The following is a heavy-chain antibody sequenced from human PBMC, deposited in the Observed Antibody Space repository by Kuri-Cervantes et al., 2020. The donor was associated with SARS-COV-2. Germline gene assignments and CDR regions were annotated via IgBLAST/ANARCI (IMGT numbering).Heavy chain of an antibody. CDR3: ARVDRSEPRHLAAAGPVDY. CDR1: GYTLTELS. J-gene: IGHJ4*02. V-gene: IGHV1-24*01. Sequence: ASVKVSCKVSGYTLTELSMHWVRQAPGKGLEWMGGFDPEDGETIYAQKFQGRVTMTEDTSTDTAYMELSSLRSEDTAVYYCARVDRSEPRHLAAAGPVDYWGQGTLVTVSS. D-gene: IGHD6-13*01. CDR2: FDPEDGET.